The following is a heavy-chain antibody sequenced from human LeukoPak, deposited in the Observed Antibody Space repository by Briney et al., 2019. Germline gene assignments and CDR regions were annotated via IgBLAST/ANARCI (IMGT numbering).Heavy chain of an antibody. CDR2: INPNNGGT. CDR1: GYTFTGYY. Sequence: GASVKVSCKASGYTFTGYYIHWVRQAPGQGLEWMGWINPNNGGTNYAQKFQGRVTMTRDTSISTAYMELSRLRSDDTAVYYCARVDNTFGGLIGNAVDYWGQGTLVTVSS. V-gene: IGHV1-2*02. CDR3: ARVDNTFGGLIGNAVDY. J-gene: IGHJ4*02. D-gene: IGHD3-16*02.